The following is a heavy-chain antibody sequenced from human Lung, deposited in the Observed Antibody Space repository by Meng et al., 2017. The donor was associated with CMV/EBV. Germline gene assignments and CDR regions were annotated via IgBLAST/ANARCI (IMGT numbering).Heavy chain of an antibody. CDR3: ARKTDTGGWNFHH. CDR1: GYTFTGYY. Sequence: SXXVSXXASGYTFTGYYLYWVRQAPGQGLEWTGWINPNNGGTNYAQRFQGRVTMTRDTSITTVYMELSRLTSDDTAVYYCARKTDTGGWNFHHWGQGTLVTVSS. D-gene: IGHD3-16*01. J-gene: IGHJ1*01. V-gene: IGHV1-2*02. CDR2: INPNNGGT.